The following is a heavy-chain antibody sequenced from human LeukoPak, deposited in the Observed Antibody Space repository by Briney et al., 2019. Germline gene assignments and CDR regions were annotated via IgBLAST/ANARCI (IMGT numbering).Heavy chain of an antibody. V-gene: IGHV1-18*01. Sequence: ASVKVSCKASGYTFTSYGISGVRQAPGQGLEWMGWISAYNGNTNYAQKLQGRVTMTTDTSTSTAYMELRSLRSDDTAVYYCARETIAYYYDSSGYWFDPWGQGTLVTVSS. CDR2: ISAYNGNT. J-gene: IGHJ5*02. CDR3: ARETIAYYYDSSGYWFDP. D-gene: IGHD3-22*01. CDR1: GYTFTSYG.